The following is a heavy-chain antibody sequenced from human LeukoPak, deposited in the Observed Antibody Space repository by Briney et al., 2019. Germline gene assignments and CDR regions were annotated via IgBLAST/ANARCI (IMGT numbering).Heavy chain of an antibody. CDR3: AKSGNLMVATFHFDY. V-gene: IGHV3-9*01. Sequence: GGSPRLSCAASGFTFDDYAMHWVRQAPGKGLEWVSGISWNSGSIGYADSVKGRFTISRDNAKNSLYLQMNSLRAEDTALYYCAKSGNLMVATFHFDYWGQGTLVTVSS. CDR1: GFTFDDYA. CDR2: ISWNSGSI. D-gene: IGHD5-12*01. J-gene: IGHJ4*02.